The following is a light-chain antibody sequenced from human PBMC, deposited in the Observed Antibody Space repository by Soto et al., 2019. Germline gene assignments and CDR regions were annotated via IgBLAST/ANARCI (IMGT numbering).Light chain of an antibody. CDR1: SSNIGKNA. V-gene: IGLV1-36*01. Sequence: QSVLTQPPSVSEAPRQRVTISCYGSSSNIGKNAVNWYQQLPGKAPKLLIYYDDLVPSGVSDRFSGSKSGTSASLAISGLQSEDEADYYCAAWDDSLNGPVFGGGTKLTVL. CDR3: AAWDDSLNGPV. J-gene: IGLJ2*01. CDR2: YDD.